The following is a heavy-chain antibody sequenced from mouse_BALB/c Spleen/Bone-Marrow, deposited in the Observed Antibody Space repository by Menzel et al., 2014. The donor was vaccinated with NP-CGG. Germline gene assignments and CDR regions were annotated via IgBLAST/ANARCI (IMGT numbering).Heavy chain of an antibody. J-gene: IGHJ3*01. D-gene: IGHD2-3*01. CDR1: GFDFSGFW. CDR3: ARLGYYGGSAY. Sequence: EVKLMESGGGLVQPGRSLKISCAASGFDFSGFWMGWVRLAPGKGLEWIGEINPDSSTINYTPSLKDRFIISRDNAKNTLYLQMSKVRSEDTALYYCARLGYYGGSAYWGQGTLVTVSA. V-gene: IGHV4-1*02. CDR2: INPDSSTI.